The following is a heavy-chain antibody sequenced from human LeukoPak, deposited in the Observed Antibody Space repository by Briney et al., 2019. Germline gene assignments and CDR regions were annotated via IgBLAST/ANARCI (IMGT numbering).Heavy chain of an antibody. D-gene: IGHD6-6*01. Sequence: PGGSLRLSCAASGFTFSSYAMHWVRQAPGEGLEYVSAISSNGGSTYYANPVKGRFTISRDNSKNTLYVQMGSLRAEDMAVYYCASSSSSSIFNFWGQGTLVTVSS. CDR3: ASSSSSSIFNF. V-gene: IGHV3-64*01. J-gene: IGHJ4*02. CDR1: GFTFSSYA. CDR2: ISSNGGST.